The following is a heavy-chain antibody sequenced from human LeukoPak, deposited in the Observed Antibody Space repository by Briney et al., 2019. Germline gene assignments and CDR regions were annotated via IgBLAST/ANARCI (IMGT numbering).Heavy chain of an antibody. V-gene: IGHV4-34*01. CDR2: INHSGST. CDR3: ASLDCSSTSCSSAEYFQH. J-gene: IGHJ1*01. Sequence: SETLSLTCAVYGGSFSGYYWSWIRQPPGKGLEWIGEINHSGSTNYNPSLKSRVTISVDTSKNQFSLKLSSVTAADTAVYYCASLDCSSTSCSSAEYFQHWGQGALVTVSS. D-gene: IGHD2-2*01. CDR1: GGSFSGYY.